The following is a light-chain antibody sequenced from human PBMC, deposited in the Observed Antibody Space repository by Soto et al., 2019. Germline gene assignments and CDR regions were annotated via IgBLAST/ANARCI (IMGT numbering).Light chain of an antibody. Sequence: DIPMTQSPSTLSASVGDRVTITCRASQSICSWLTWYQQKAGQAPKLLIYKASIVESGVPSRFSGSGSGTEFTLTISSLQPDDSATYCCQRYSYFATFGQGPRVEVK. CDR2: KAS. J-gene: IGKJ1*01. CDR1: QSICSW. V-gene: IGKV1-5*03. CDR3: QRYSYFAT.